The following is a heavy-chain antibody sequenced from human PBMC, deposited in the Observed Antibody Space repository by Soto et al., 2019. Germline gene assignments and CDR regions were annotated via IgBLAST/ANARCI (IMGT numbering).Heavy chain of an antibody. J-gene: IGHJ4*02. V-gene: IGHV4-59*12. CDR1: GGSISSYY. CDR3: ARAKYYYDSSGYYPEYYFDY. Sequence: SETLSLTCTVSGGSISSYYWSWIRQPPGKGLEWIGYIYYSGSTNYNPSLKSRVTISVDTSKNQFSRRLSSVTAVDTAVYYCARAKYYYDSSGYYPEYYFDYWGQGTLVT. CDR2: IYYSGST. D-gene: IGHD3-22*01.